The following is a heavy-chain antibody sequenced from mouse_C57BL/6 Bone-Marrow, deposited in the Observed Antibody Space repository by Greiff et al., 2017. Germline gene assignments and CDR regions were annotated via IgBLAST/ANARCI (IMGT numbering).Heavy chain of an antibody. CDR3: ARWGLLRGYFDV. Sequence: QVQLQQPGAELVKPGASVKLSCKASGYTFTSYWMHWVKQRPGQGLEWIGMIHPNSGSTNYNEKFKSKATLTVDKSSSTTYMQRSSLTSEDAAVYYCARWGLLRGYFDVWGTGTTVTVSS. CDR1: GYTFTSYW. J-gene: IGHJ1*03. V-gene: IGHV1-64*01. D-gene: IGHD2-3*01. CDR2: IHPNSGST.